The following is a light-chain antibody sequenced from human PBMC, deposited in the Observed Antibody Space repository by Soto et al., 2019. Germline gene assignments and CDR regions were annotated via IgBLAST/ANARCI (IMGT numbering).Light chain of an antibody. CDR3: QQRSNWVT. V-gene: IGKV3-11*01. CDR2: DAS. Sequence: EVLLTQSPDTLSLSPGERATLSCRASQSVAKYLAWYQQKPGQAPRLLIYDASNRATGVPARFIGSGSGTNFTLTITSLEAEDFALYYCQQRSNWVTFGGGTQVEIK. J-gene: IGKJ4*01. CDR1: QSVAKY.